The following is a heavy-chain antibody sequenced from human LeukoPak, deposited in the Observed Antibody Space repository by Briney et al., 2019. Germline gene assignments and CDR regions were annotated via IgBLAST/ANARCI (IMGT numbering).Heavy chain of an antibody. V-gene: IGHV4-34*01. D-gene: IGHD1-26*01. CDR1: GGTLRGYY. CDR3: ARGPVGGTTYPPDY. Sequence: SSETLSLTCAVYGGTLRGYYWSWIRQFPGKGLEWLGEINPHGNRKYNPSLRSRVIMSEDTSGDQFSLKLSDVSAVDTAIYYCARGPVGGTTYPPDYWGQGTLVTVSS. J-gene: IGHJ4*02. CDR2: INPHGNR.